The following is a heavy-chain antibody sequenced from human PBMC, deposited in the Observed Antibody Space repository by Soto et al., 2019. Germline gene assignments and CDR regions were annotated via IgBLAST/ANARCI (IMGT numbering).Heavy chain of an antibody. Sequence: QVQLQESGPGLVKPSQTLSLTCTVSGGSISSGDYYWSWIRQPPGKGLEWIGYIYYSGSTYYNPSPKRRVXXSXDXXKNQFSLKLSSVTAADTAVYYCARARDYLTYYFDYWGQGTLVTVSS. CDR3: ARARDYLTYYFDY. CDR2: IYYSGST. J-gene: IGHJ4*02. D-gene: IGHD4-17*01. CDR1: GGSISSGDYY. V-gene: IGHV4-30-4*01.